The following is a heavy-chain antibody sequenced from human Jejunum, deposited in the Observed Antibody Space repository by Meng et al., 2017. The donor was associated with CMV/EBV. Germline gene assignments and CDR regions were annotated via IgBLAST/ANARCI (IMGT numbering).Heavy chain of an antibody. J-gene: IGHJ4*02. Sequence: GFPFTTYSMHWVRQAPGKGLEWVAVISYDGIIEYYTDSVKGRFTISRDNSKNTLYLQMNSLRGDDTAFYYCARGRVSYTTWSPQAFWGQGTLVPSPQ. CDR3: ARGRVSYTTWSPQAF. D-gene: IGHD2-2*02. CDR1: GFPFTTYS. V-gene: IGHV3-30-3*01. CDR2: ISYDGIIE.